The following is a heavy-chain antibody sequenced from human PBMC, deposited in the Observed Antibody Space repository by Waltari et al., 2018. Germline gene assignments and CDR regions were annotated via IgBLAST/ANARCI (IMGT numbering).Heavy chain of an antibody. D-gene: IGHD6-13*01. CDR2: ISYDGSNK. CDR3: ARSGLAAAGLHFDY. Sequence: QVQLVESGGGVVQPGRALRLSCAASGFTFSSYAMHWVRQAPGKGLEWVAVISYDGSNKYYAESVKGRFTISRDNSKNTLYMQMNSLRAEDTAVYYCARSGLAAAGLHFDYWGQGTLVIVSS. J-gene: IGHJ4*02. V-gene: IGHV3-30-3*01. CDR1: GFTFSSYA.